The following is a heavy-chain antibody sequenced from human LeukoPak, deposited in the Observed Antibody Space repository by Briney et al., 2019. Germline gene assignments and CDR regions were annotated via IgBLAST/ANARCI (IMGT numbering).Heavy chain of an antibody. D-gene: IGHD1/OR15-1a*01. V-gene: IGHV3-48*01. Sequence: GGSLRLSCAASGFTFSSYSMNWVRQASGKGLEWVSFISSGSSTLDYADSVKGRFTISRDNSKNTLYLQMNSLRAEDTAVYYFAGGVDRWNNEIDYWGQGILVTVSS. CDR2: ISSGSSTL. CDR1: GFTFSSYS. J-gene: IGHJ4*02. CDR3: AGGVDRWNNEIDY.